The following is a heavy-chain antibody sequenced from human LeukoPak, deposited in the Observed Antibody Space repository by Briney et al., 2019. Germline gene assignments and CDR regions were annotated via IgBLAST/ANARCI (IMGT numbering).Heavy chain of an antibody. J-gene: IGHJ4*02. CDR1: GFTFSGFW. Sequence: GGSLRLSCAASGFTFSGFWMSWVRQAPAKGLEWVATIQQDGSNKYYVDSVKGRFTISRDNAKHSLYLLMNSLRAEDTAVYYCARHCSNGVCLDYWGQGTLVTVSS. D-gene: IGHD2-8*01. CDR2: IQQDGSNK. CDR3: ARHCSNGVCLDY. V-gene: IGHV3-7*01.